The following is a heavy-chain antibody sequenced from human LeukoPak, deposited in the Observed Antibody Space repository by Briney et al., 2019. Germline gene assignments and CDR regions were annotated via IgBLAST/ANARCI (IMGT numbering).Heavy chain of an antibody. D-gene: IGHD5-12*01. J-gene: IGHJ4*02. CDR1: GGSFSGYY. Sequence: ETLSLTCAVYGGSFSGYYWSWIRQLPGKGLEWVSSISSSSSYIYYADSVKGRFTISRDNAKNSLYLQMNSLRAEDTAVYYCAREVATGTVVDYWGQGTLVTVSS. CDR2: ISSSSSYI. V-gene: IGHV3-21*01. CDR3: AREVATGTVVDY.